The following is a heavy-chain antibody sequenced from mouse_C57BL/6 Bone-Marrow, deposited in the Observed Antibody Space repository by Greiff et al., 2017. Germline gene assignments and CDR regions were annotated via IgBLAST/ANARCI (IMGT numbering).Heavy chain of an antibody. Sequence: VQLQQPGAELVKPGASVKLSCKASGYTFTSYWMHWVKQRPGPGLEWIGMIHPNSGSTNYNEKFKSKATLTVDKSSSTAYMQLSSLTSEDSAVYYCARSSSTVVATDWYFDVWGTGTTVTVSS. D-gene: IGHD1-1*01. CDR3: ARSSSTVVATDWYFDV. CDR2: IHPNSGST. V-gene: IGHV1-64*01. J-gene: IGHJ1*03. CDR1: GYTFTSYW.